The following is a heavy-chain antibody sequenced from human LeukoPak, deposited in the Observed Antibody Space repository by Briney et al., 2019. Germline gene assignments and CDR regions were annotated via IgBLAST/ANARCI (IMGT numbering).Heavy chain of an antibody. J-gene: IGHJ4*02. Sequence: GGSLRLSCAASGFTVSDNYMNWVRQAPGKGLEWVSIIYSGGNTYYADSVRGRFTIYRDNSKNTLYLQMNSLRVDDTGVYYYAKGAGNYYWGQGTLVTVSS. V-gene: IGHV3-53*01. CDR2: IYSGGNT. CDR3: AKGAGNYY. CDR1: GFTVSDNY.